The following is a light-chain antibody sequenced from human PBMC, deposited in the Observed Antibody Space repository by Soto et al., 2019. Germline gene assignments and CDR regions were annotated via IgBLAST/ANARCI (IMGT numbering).Light chain of an antibody. J-gene: IGLJ3*02. CDR3: TSSLSNSVVV. V-gene: IGLV2-14*01. CDR1: SSDVDDYNY. CDR2: EVS. Sequence: QSALTQPASVSGSPGQSITISCSGTSSDVDDYNYVSWYQQHPGKAPKLMIYEVSHRLSGVSNRFSGSNSGYTASLPISGLQDEDEADYYCTSSLSNSVVVFGGGTKRTVL.